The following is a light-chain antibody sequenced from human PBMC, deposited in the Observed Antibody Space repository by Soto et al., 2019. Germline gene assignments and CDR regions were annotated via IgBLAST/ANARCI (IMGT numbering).Light chain of an antibody. CDR2: DVS. Sequence: EIPKTLDTSTLSASVRNTVTITCRASQSINAWLAWYQQKPGKAPKLLIYDVSTLASGVPSRFSGSASGTEFTLTISNLESDDFASYYCQQYHRYSPFGQGTKVDI. CDR3: QQYHRYSP. CDR1: QSINAW. V-gene: IGKV1-5*01. J-gene: IGKJ1*01.